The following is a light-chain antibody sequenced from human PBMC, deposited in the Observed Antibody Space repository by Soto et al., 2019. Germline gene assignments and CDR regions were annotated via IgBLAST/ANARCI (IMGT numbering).Light chain of an antibody. CDR1: SSDVGGYNS. Sequence: QSALTQPASVSGSPGHSITLLCTGTSSDVGGYNSVSWYQQHPGKAPKLMIHDVSNRPSGVSNRFSGSKSGNTASLTISGLQAEDEADYYCSSYTSSSSYVFGTGTKVTVL. CDR2: DVS. V-gene: IGLV2-14*01. J-gene: IGLJ1*01. CDR3: SSYTSSSSYV.